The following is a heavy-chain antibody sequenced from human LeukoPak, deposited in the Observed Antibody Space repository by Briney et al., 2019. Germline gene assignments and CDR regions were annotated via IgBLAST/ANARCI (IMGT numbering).Heavy chain of an antibody. J-gene: IGHJ5*02. CDR2: IYPGDSDT. Sequence: GESLKISFKGSGXSFTSYCIGWVRQMPGKGLEWMGIIYPGDSDTRYSPSFQGQVTISADKSISTAYLQWSSLKASDTAMYYCARRASYYYDSSGYYWFDPWGQGTLVTVSS. V-gene: IGHV5-51*01. CDR1: GXSFTSYC. D-gene: IGHD3-22*01. CDR3: ARRASYYYDSSGYYWFDP.